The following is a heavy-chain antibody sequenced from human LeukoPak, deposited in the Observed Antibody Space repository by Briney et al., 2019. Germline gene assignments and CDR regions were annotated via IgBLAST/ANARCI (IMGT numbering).Heavy chain of an antibody. CDR1: GFTFDDYA. CDR3: AKGSEQWLPENWFDP. Sequence: GGSLRLSCAASGFTFDDYAMHWVRQAPGKGLEWVSGISWNSGSIGYADSVKGRFTISRNNAKNSLYLQMNGLRAEDMALYYCAKGSEQWLPENWFDPWGQGTLVTVSS. V-gene: IGHV3-9*03. J-gene: IGHJ5*02. CDR2: ISWNSGSI. D-gene: IGHD6-19*01.